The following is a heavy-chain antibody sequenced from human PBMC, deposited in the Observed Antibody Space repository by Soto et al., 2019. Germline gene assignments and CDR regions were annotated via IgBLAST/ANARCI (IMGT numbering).Heavy chain of an antibody. J-gene: IGHJ4*02. CDR3: ARVWSDYSGADY. Sequence: EVQLVESGGGLVQPGGSLRLSYAASGFTFSSYAITWVRQAPGKGLEWISYISANGSPTHYADSVRGRFTVSRDNAKNSLYLQMDSLRAEDTAVYYCARVWSDYSGADYWGQGTLVTVSS. D-gene: IGHD3-3*01. CDR1: GFTFSSYA. V-gene: IGHV3-48*03. CDR2: ISANGSPT.